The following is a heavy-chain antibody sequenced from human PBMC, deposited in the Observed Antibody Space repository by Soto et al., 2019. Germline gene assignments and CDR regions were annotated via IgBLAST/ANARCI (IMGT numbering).Heavy chain of an antibody. CDR3: ARGDCSVGSCYGIDV. Sequence: EVQLVESGGVLVQPGGSLRLSCAASGFAFSGHTMNWVRQAPGKGLEWVAYIGNTLDTIYYADSVKGRFIISRDDAVKLVFLHMRSLRAHDTDVYFCARGDCSVGSCYGIDVWSRGTTVTVS. J-gene: IGHJ6*02. CDR1: GFAFSGHT. D-gene: IGHD2-15*01. V-gene: IGHV3-48*01. CDR2: IGNTLDTI.